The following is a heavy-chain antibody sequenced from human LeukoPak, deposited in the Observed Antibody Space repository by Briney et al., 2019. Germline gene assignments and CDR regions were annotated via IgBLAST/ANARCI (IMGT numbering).Heavy chain of an antibody. J-gene: IGHJ6*03. Sequence: GGSLRLSCAASGFTFGSYDMHWVRQAPGKGLEWVAFIRYDGSNKYYADSVKGRFTIYRDNSKNTLYLQMNSLRAEDTAVYYCAKGCSSTSCYTAAYYYYMDVWGKGTTVTVSS. CDR2: IRYDGSNK. V-gene: IGHV3-30*02. CDR1: GFTFGSYD. D-gene: IGHD2-2*02. CDR3: AKGCSSTSCYTAAYYYYMDV.